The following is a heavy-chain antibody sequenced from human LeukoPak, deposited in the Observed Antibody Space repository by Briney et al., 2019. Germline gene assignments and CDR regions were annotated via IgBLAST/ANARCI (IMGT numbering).Heavy chain of an antibody. J-gene: IGHJ4*02. CDR1: GGSISSYY. D-gene: IGHD3-10*01. CDR2: IYTSGST. CDR3: ARDAYYYGSGSYPLDY. V-gene: IGHV4-4*07. Sequence: PSETLSHTCTVSGGSISSYYWSWIRQPAGKGLEWIGRIYTSGSTNYNPSLKSRVTMSVDTSKNQFSLKLSSVTAADTAVYYCARDAYYYGSGSYPLDYWGQGTLVTVSS.